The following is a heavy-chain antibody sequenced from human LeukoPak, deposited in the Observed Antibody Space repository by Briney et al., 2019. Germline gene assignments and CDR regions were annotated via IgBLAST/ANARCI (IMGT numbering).Heavy chain of an antibody. V-gene: IGHV2-5*01. D-gene: IGHD2-2*01. Sequence: SGPMLVNPTQTLTLTCTFSGFSLSTSGVGVGWIRQPPGKALEWLALIYWNDDKRYSPSLKSRLTITKDTSKNQVVLTMTNMDPVDTATYYCALSSTSCYCIDYWGQGTLVTVSS. CDR3: ALSSTSCYCIDY. J-gene: IGHJ4*02. CDR1: GFSLSTSGVG. CDR2: IYWNDDK.